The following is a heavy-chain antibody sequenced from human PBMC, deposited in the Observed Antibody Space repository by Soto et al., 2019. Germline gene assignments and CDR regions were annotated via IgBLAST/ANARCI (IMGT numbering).Heavy chain of an antibody. CDR1: GDTFAFHS. Sequence: QVQLVQSGAEVKRPGSSVKVSWKASGDTFAFHSINWVRQAPGLGLEWMGRINPILSMSNYAQRFQGRVTMTADKSTSTAYMVLSSLRSEDTAIYYCATSYGSGYRAFDYWGQGALVTVSS. CDR2: INPILSMS. V-gene: IGHV1-69*02. J-gene: IGHJ4*02. D-gene: IGHD3-10*01. CDR3: ATSYGSGYRAFDY.